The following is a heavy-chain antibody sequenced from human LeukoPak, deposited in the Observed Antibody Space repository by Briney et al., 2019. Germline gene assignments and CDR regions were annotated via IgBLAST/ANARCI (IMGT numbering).Heavy chain of an antibody. J-gene: IGHJ5*02. V-gene: IGHV3-30*02. CDR1: GFTLSSYG. CDR2: IQYDGSKN. CDR3: AKGLYSYNSSGFPA. D-gene: IGHD3-22*01. Sequence: GGSLRLSCVASGFTLSSYGMHWVRQAPGKGLEWVAFIQYDGSKNYYADYVKGRFTISRDNSKNTLYMQMNSLRPEDTAVYYCAKGLYSYNSSGFPAWGQGTLVTVSS.